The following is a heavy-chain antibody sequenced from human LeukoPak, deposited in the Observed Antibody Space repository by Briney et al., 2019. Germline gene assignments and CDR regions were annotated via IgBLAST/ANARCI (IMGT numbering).Heavy chain of an antibody. CDR3: ARDLDHIVATIQNDY. D-gene: IGHD5-12*01. J-gene: IGHJ4*02. V-gene: IGHV1-18*01. Sequence: ASVNVSCKASGYTFTSYGISWVRQAPGQGLEWMGWISAYNGNTNYAQKLQGRVTMTTDTSTSTAYMELRSLRSDDTAVYYCARDLDHIVATIQNDYWGQGTLVTVSS. CDR1: GYTFTSYG. CDR2: ISAYNGNT.